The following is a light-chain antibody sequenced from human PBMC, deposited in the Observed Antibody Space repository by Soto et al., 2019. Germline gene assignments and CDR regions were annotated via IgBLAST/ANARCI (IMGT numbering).Light chain of an antibody. Sequence: DIQMTQSPSTLSASVGDRVTITCRASQSISGWLAWYQQKPGKAPKLLIYKASSFDSGVPSEFSGSGSGTEFTITISSLQPDDFTTYYCQQYNNYGSWTFGQGTKVEIK. CDR2: KAS. CDR1: QSISGW. V-gene: IGKV1-5*03. J-gene: IGKJ1*01. CDR3: QQYNNYGSWT.